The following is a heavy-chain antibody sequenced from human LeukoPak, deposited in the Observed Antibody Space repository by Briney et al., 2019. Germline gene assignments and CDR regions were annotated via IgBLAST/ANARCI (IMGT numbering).Heavy chain of an antibody. Sequence: GASVKVSCKASGYTFTGYYMHWVRQAPGQGLEWMGRINPNSGGTNYAQKFQGRVTMTRDTSISTAYMELSRLRSDDTAVYYCARGTLPSFLDYGDYNFDYWGQGTLVTASS. CDR3: ARGTLPSFLDYGDYNFDY. D-gene: IGHD4-17*01. CDR1: GYTFTGYY. J-gene: IGHJ4*02. V-gene: IGHV1-2*06. CDR2: INPNSGGT.